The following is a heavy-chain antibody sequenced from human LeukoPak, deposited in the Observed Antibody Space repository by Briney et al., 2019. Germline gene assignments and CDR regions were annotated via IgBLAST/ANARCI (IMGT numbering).Heavy chain of an antibody. D-gene: IGHD2-2*02. CDR1: GFTFSSYS. V-gene: IGHV3-21*01. J-gene: IGHJ4*02. CDR3: ARGRRGCSSTSCYNGEFDY. Sequence: GGSLRLSCAASGFTFSSYSMNWVRQAPGKGLEWVSSISSSSSYIYYADSVKGRFTISRDNAKNSLYLQMTSLRAEDTAVYYCARGRRGCSSTSCYNGEFDYWGQGTLVTVSS. CDR2: ISSSSSYI.